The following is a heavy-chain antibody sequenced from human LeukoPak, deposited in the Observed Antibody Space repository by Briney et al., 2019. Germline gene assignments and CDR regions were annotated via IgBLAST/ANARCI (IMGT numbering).Heavy chain of an antibody. CDR2: INHSGST. V-gene: IGHV4-34*01. CDR1: GGSFSGYY. CDR3: ARSNAFDI. J-gene: IGHJ3*02. Sequence: SETLSLTCAAYGGSFSGYYWSWIRQPPGKGLEWIGEINHSGSTNYNPSLKRRGTISVDTSKNQFSLKLSSVTAVDTAVYYCARSNAFDIWGQGTMVTVSS.